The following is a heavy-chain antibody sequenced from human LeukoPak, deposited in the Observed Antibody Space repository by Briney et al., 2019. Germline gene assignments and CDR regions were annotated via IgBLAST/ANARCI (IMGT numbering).Heavy chain of an antibody. CDR3: ATFDGLTAISY. J-gene: IGHJ1*01. Sequence: GGSLRLSCAASGIIFENYYMTWVRQSPGKGLEWVSSIDRRSTYIHYMDSVRGRFTVSRDNAKNSLYLQMNNLRAEDSAVYYCATFDGLTAISYWGQGSLVTVSS. CDR1: GIIFENYY. D-gene: IGHD2-21*02. V-gene: IGHV3-21*01. CDR2: IDRRSTYI.